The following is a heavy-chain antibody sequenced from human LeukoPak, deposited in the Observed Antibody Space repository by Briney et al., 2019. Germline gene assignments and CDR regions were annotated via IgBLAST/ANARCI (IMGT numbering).Heavy chain of an antibody. CDR3: ARAYYDFWSGHSWFDP. J-gene: IGHJ5*02. Sequence: PRGSLRLSCAASGFTFSSYWGHWVRQVPGKGLVWVSRINSDGSSTSYADSVKGRFTISRDNAKNTLYLQMNSLRAEDTAVYYWARAYYDFWSGHSWFDPWGQGTLVTVSS. CDR2: INSDGSST. D-gene: IGHD3-3*01. CDR1: GFTFSSYW. V-gene: IGHV3-74*01.